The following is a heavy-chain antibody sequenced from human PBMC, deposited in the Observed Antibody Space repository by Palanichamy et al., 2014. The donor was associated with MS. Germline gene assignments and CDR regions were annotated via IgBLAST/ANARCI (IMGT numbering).Heavy chain of an antibody. V-gene: IGHV3-49*03. J-gene: IGHJ4*02. Sequence: EVQLVESGGGLVQPGRSLRLSCTASGFTFGDYTMIWFRQAPGKGLEWVGFIRSKAHGGTTEYAASVKGRFTISRDDSKSIAYLQMTSLKTEDTAVYYCTRVGGSGTYRLNYSFDYWGQGTLVTVSS. CDR1: GFTFGDYT. CDR3: TRVGGSGTYRLNYSFDY. CDR2: IRSKAHGGTT. D-gene: IGHD1-26*01.